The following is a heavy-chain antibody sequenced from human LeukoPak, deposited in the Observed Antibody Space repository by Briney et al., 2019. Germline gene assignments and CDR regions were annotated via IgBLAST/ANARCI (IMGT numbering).Heavy chain of an antibody. CDR3: ARGRGGSGSYGHFDY. D-gene: IGHD1-26*01. V-gene: IGHV4-4*07. CDR2: IYTSGGT. J-gene: IGHJ4*02. Sequence: PSETLSLTCTVSGGSISSYYWSWIRQPAGKGLEWIGRIYTSGGTNYNPSLKSRVTMSVDTSKNQFSLSLTSVTAADTAVYYCARGRGGSGSYGHFDYWGQGTLVTVSS. CDR1: GGSISSYY.